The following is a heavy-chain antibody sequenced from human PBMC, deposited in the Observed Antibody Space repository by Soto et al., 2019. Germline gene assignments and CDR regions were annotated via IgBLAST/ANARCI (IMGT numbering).Heavy chain of an antibody. D-gene: IGHD3-10*01. V-gene: IGHV3-74*01. CDR3: ARGGSGTYLLDY. J-gene: IGHJ4*02. Sequence: EVQLVESVGGLVQPGGSLRLSCAASGFTFSSHWLHWVRQAPGKGLVWVSRINSDGSSTNYADSVKGQFTISRDNAKNPVYLQVNSLRAEDTAVYYCARGGSGTYLLDYWGQGPLVTVSS. CDR1: GFTFSSHW. CDR2: INSDGSST.